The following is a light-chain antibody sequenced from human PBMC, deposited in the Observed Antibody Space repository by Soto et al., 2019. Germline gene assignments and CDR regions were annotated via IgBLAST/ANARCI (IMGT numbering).Light chain of an antibody. J-gene: IGLJ2*01. Sequence: QSALTQPASVSGSPGRSITISCTGTSSDVGGYNLVSWYQQHPGKAPELVISAVIKRRSGISDRFSGSKSCNTASRTIAGLQAEDDDAYYCLSQAGSGTLVVGGGTKLSVL. V-gene: IGLV2-23*02. CDR1: SSDVGGYNL. CDR3: LSQAGSGTLV. CDR2: AVI.